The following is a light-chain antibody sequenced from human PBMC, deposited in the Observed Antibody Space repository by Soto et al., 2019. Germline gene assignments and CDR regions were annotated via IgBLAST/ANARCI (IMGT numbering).Light chain of an antibody. CDR2: EVS. Sequence: QSALTQPASVSGSPGQSITISCTGTSSDVGGYDYVSWYQQHPGKAPKLIIYEVSNRPSGISNRFSGSKSGNTASLTISGLQAEDGADYYCTSYTSSSARVFGTGTKVTVL. V-gene: IGLV2-14*01. J-gene: IGLJ1*01. CDR3: TSYTSSSARV. CDR1: SSDVGGYDY.